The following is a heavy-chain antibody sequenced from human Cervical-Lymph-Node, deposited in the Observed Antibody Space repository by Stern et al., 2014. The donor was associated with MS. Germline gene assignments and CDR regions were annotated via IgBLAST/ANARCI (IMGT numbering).Heavy chain of an antibody. V-gene: IGHV3-23*04. CDR3: ARDAAYNSGWYDY. J-gene: IGHJ4*02. CDR2: ISGSGGST. CDR1: GFTFSAYD. D-gene: IGHD6-19*01. Sequence: EMQLVESGGGLVQPGGSLRLSCAASGFTFSAYDMSWVRQAPGKGLEWVSVISGSGGSTYYVDSVKGRLTISRDNSKNTLYLQMNSLRAEDTAVYYCARDAAYNSGWYDYWGQGTLVTVSS.